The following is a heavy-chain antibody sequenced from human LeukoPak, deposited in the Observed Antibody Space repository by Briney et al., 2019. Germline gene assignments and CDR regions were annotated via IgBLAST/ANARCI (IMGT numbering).Heavy chain of an antibody. Sequence: PSETLSLTCSVSGYSISSGYFWGWIRQPPGKGLEWVGSIHHSGNTYYNPSLKTRVTISVDTSNNQFSLKLTSVTAADTAVYYCARERSPSSSGYYDYWAQGTLVTVSS. V-gene: IGHV4-38-2*02. J-gene: IGHJ4*02. CDR2: IHHSGNT. CDR1: GYSISSGYF. CDR3: ARERSPSSSGYYDY. D-gene: IGHD3-22*01.